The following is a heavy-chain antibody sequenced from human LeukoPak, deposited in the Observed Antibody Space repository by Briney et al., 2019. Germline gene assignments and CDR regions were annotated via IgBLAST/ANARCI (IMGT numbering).Heavy chain of an antibody. Sequence: GGSLRLSCAASGVTFSTYAIHWVRQAPGKGLEWVAVISYDGNNKYYADSVKGRFTISRDNSKNTLFLQMNSLRAEDTAVYYCARDSGRFYIDYWGQGTLVTVSS. V-gene: IGHV3-30-3*01. CDR3: ARDSGRFYIDY. CDR1: GVTFSTYA. D-gene: IGHD1-26*01. J-gene: IGHJ4*02. CDR2: ISYDGNNK.